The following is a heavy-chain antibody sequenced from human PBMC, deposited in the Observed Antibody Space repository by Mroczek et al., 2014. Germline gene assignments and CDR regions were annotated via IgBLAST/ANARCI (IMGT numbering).Heavy chain of an antibody. J-gene: IGHJ4*02. CDR2: ISYDGSNK. CDR3: AKSQTTVTTLIDY. CDR1: GFTFSSYG. D-gene: IGHD4-11*01. V-gene: IGHV3-30*18. Sequence: QVQLVESGGGVVQPGRSLRLSCAASGFTFSSYGMHWVRQAPGKGLEWVAVISYDGSNKYYADSVKGRFTISRDNSKNTLYLQMNSLRAEDTAVYYCAKSQTTVTTLIDYWGQGTLVTVSS.